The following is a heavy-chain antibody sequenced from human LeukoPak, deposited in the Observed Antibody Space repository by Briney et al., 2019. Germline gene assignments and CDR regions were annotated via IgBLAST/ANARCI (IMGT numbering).Heavy chain of an antibody. J-gene: IGHJ4*02. CDR3: AKGSGSYRPYYFDY. CDR1: GFTFSGYV. Sequence: PGGSLRLSCAGSGFTFSGYVMSWVRQAPGKGLEWVSAMSGGGVSTYDADSVKGRFTISRDNSKNTLYLQMNSLRAEDTAVYYCAKGSGSYRPYYFDYWGQGTLVIVSS. V-gene: IGHV3-23*01. CDR2: MSGGGVST. D-gene: IGHD3-10*01.